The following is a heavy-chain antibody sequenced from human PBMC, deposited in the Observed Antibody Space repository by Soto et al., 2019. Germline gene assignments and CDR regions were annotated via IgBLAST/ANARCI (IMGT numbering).Heavy chain of an antibody. D-gene: IGHD3-10*01. J-gene: IGHJ4*02. V-gene: IGHV3-74*01. CDR1: GFVFNMYW. CDR3: IRGPRPRSDGTGAL. Sequence: GGSLRLSCAASGFVFNMYWMHWVRQVPGEGPEWVTRINDDGTRTDYADSAKGRFTISRDNAKDILYLQMNALRVDDTAVYYCIRGPRPRSDGTGALWGQGTLVTVSS. CDR2: INDDGTRT.